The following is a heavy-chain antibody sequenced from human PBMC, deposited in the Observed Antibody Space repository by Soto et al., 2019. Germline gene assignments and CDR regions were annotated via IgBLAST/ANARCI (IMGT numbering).Heavy chain of an antibody. J-gene: IGHJ4*02. Sequence: LSLTCNVSGGSIRGLYWSWVRQPPGKGLEWIAYISDNGNTNYNPSLKSRVTTSLDTSRNQFSLRVQSVTTADTAVYYCATFAGKFDHWGQGILVTVSS. CDR1: GGSIRGLY. V-gene: IGHV4-59*11. CDR3: ATFAGKFDH. D-gene: IGHD2-21*01. CDR2: ISDNGNT.